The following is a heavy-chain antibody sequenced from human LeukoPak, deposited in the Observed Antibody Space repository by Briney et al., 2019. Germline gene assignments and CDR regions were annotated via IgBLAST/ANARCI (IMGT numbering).Heavy chain of an antibody. V-gene: IGHV3-11*05. CDR2: ISSSSSYT. Sequence: GGSLRLSCAASGFTFSDYYMSWIRQAPGKGLEWVSYISSSSSYTNYADSVKGRFTISRDNAKNSLYLQMNSLRAEDTAVYYCAREYYDILTGYYLPDYWGQGTLVTVSS. CDR1: GFTFSDYY. CDR3: AREYYDILTGYYLPDY. D-gene: IGHD3-9*01. J-gene: IGHJ4*02.